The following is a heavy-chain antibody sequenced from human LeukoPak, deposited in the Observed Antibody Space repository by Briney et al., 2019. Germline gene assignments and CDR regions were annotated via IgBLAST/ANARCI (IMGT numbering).Heavy chain of an antibody. CDR1: GGSISSHY. D-gene: IGHD1-7*01. V-gene: IGHV4-59*08. CDR3: ASNNWNYAFQIDY. Sequence: SETLSLTCTVSGGSISSHYWSWIRQPPGKGLEWIGYIYYSGSTNYNPSLKSRVTISVDTSKNQFSLKLSSVTAADTAVYYCASNNWNYAFQIDYWGQGTLVTVSS. CDR2: IYYSGST. J-gene: IGHJ4*02.